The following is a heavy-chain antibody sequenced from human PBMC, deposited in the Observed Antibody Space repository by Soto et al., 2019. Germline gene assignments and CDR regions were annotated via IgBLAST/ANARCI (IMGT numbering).Heavy chain of an antibody. CDR3: ARVSGSSWSGQLSDY. J-gene: IGHJ4*02. CDR1: GFTFSDHY. CDR2: IRNKVNSYTA. D-gene: IGHD3-10*01. V-gene: IGHV3-72*01. Sequence: EVQLVESGGGLVQPGGSLRLSCAASGFTFSDHYMDWVRQAPGKGLEWVGRIRNKVNSYTAEYAASVKGRFTISRDDSKNSLFLEMNSLKTEDTAVYYCARVSGSSWSGQLSDYWGQGTVVTVSS.